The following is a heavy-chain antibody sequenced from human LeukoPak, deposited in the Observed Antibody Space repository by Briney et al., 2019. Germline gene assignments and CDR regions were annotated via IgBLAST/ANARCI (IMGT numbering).Heavy chain of an antibody. V-gene: IGHV3-74*01. J-gene: IGHJ4*02. D-gene: IGHD6-13*01. CDR1: GFTFSSYW. CDR3: ARGSYSLGGFDY. CDR2: ISSDGIDT. Sequence: GGSLRLSCAASGFTFSSYWMHWVRQAPGKGLVWVSRISSDGIDTNYADSVKGRFTISRDNAKNTLYLPMNSLRAEDTAVYYCARGSYSLGGFDYWGQGTLVTVSS.